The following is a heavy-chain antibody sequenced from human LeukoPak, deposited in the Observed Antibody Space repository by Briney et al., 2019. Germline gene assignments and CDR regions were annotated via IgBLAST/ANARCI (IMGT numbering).Heavy chain of an antibody. CDR3: ARGHSSSWFDH. Sequence: SETLSHTCAVYGGSFSGYYWSWIRQPPGKGLEWIGEINHSGSTNYNPSLKSRVTISVDTSKNQFSLKLSSVTAADTAVYYCARGHSSSWFDHWGQGTLVTVSS. CDR1: GGSFSGYY. D-gene: IGHD6-6*01. J-gene: IGHJ5*02. CDR2: INHSGST. V-gene: IGHV4-34*01.